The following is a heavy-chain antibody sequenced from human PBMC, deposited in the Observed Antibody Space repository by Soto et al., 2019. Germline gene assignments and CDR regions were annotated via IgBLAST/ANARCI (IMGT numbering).Heavy chain of an antibody. V-gene: IGHV4-39*01. J-gene: IGHJ4*02. CDR1: GGSISSSSYY. CDR3: ARSRLRSFGLQSPGYIAAAVLDY. CDR2: IYYSGST. Sequence: KPSETLSLTCTVSGGSISSSSYYWGWIRQPPGKGLEWIGSIYYSGSTYYNPSLKSRVTISVDTSKNQFSLKLSSVTAADTAVYYCARSRLRSFGLQSPGYIAAAVLDYWGQGTLVTVSS. D-gene: IGHD6-13*01.